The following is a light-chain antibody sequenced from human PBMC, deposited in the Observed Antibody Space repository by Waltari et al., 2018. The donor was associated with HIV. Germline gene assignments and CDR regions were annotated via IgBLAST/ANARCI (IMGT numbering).Light chain of an antibody. V-gene: IGLV10-54*04. Sequence: QAGLIQPPSVSRDLRQSATLTCTGNGNNVGYEGAVWLPQYQGLPPKLLMHRNNTRPSGISERFSASRSANTASLTISGLQPEDEADYFCSAWDDSLTVWLFGGGTKLTVL. CDR3: SAWDDSLTVWL. J-gene: IGLJ2*01. CDR2: RNN. CDR1: GNNVGYEG.